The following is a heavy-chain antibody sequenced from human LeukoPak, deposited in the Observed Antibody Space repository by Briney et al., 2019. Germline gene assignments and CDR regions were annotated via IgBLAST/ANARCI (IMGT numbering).Heavy chain of an antibody. D-gene: IGHD3-22*01. V-gene: IGHV4-59*08. CDR3: AGSSAFDAFDI. CDR2: IYYRGST. Sequence: PSETLSLTCTVSGGSISTYYWTWIRQPPGKGLEWIGYIYYRGSTNNNPSLKSRVTISVDTSKNQFSLKLSSVTAADTAVYYCAGSSAFDAFDIWGQGTMVTVSS. CDR1: GGSISTYY. J-gene: IGHJ3*02.